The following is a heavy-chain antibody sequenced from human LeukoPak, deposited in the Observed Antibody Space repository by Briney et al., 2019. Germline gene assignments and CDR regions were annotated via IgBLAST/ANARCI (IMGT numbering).Heavy chain of an antibody. V-gene: IGHV3-30-3*01. CDR2: ISYDGSNK. J-gene: IGHJ4*02. Sequence: GGSLRLSCAASGFTFSSYAMHWVRQAPGKGLEWVAVISYDGSNKYYADSVKGRFTISGDNSKNTLYLQMNSLRAEDTAVYYCARDHPYCSGGSCYSGYFDYWGQGTLVTVSS. CDR3: ARDHPYCSGGSCYSGYFDY. CDR1: GFTFSSYA. D-gene: IGHD2-15*01.